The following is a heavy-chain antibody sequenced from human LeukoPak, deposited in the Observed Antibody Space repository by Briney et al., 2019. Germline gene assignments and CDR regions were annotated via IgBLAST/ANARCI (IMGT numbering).Heavy chain of an antibody. J-gene: IGHJ4*02. CDR3: AKDRLLNCRGDCYIFDY. V-gene: IGHV3-23*01. CDR2: ISGSGDST. CDR1: GFTLRSYV. D-gene: IGHD2-21*02. Sequence: GGSLRLSCVASGFTLRSYVMNWVRQTPGKGLEWVSSISGSGDSTFYADSVKGRFSISRDNSKNTRYLQVNGLRTEDTAVYYCAKDRLLNCRGDCYIFDYWGQGTVVTVSS.